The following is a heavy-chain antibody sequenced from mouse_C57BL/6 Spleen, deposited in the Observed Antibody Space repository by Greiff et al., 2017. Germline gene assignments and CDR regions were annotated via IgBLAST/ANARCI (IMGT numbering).Heavy chain of an antibody. CDR3: ARTASYYDYDDYIDY. V-gene: IGHV1-9*01. CDR2: ILPGSGST. CDR1: GYTFTGYW. J-gene: IGHJ2*01. D-gene: IGHD2-4*01. Sequence: VQLQQSGAELMKPGASVKLSCKATGYTFTGYWIEWVKQRPGHGLEWIGEILPGSGSTNYNEKFKGKATFTADTSSNTAYMQLSSLTTEDSSIYVCARTASYYDYDDYIDYWGQGTTLTVSS.